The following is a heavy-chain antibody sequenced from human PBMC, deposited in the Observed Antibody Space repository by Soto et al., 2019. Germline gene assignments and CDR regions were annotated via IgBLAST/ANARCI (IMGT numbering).Heavy chain of an antibody. D-gene: IGHD1-1*01. CDR1: GFTFSGSA. Sequence: GGSLRLSCAASGFTFSGSAMHWVRQASGKGLEWVGRIRSKANSYATAYAASVKGRFTISRDDSKNTAYLQMNSLKTEDTAVYYCTSQLERGLAYFDYWGQGTLVTVSS. CDR3: TSQLERGLAYFDY. J-gene: IGHJ4*02. CDR2: IRSKANSYAT. V-gene: IGHV3-73*01.